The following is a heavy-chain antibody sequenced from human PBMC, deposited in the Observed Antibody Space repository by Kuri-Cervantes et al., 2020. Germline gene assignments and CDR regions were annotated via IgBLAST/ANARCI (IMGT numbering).Heavy chain of an antibody. J-gene: IGHJ4*02. CDR3: ARGYCSGGSCYSAD. Sequence: GGSLRLSCAASGFTFDDYAIHWVRQAPGKGLEWVSGISWKSGNIVYAESVKGRFTISRDNAKNSLYLQMNSLRAEDTAVYYCARGYCSGGSCYSADWGQGTLVTVSS. D-gene: IGHD2-15*01. V-gene: IGHV3-9*01. CDR1: GFTFDDYA. CDR2: ISWKSGNI.